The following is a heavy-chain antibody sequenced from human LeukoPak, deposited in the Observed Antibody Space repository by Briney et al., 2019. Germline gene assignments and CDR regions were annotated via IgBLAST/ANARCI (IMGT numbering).Heavy chain of an antibody. CDR1: GFTFSSYA. Sequence: PGRSLRLSCAASGFTFSSYAMHWVRQAPGKGLEWVAVISYDGSNKYYADSVKGRFTTSRDNSKNTLYLQMNSLRAEDTAVYYCAGAGFDYWGQGTLVTVSS. CDR3: AGAGFDY. CDR2: ISYDGSNK. V-gene: IGHV3-30*04. D-gene: IGHD3-16*01. J-gene: IGHJ4*02.